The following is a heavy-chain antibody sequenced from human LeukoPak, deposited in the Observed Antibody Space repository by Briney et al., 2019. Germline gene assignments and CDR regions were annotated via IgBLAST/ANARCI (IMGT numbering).Heavy chain of an antibody. Sequence: SVKVSCKASGGTFSSYAISWVRQAPGQGLEWMGGIIPTFGTANYAQKLQGRVTITTDESTSTAYMELSSLRSEDTAVYYCARQIVVVPAARTNYYYMDVWGKGTTVTVSS. CDR1: GGTFSSYA. CDR2: IIPTFGTA. J-gene: IGHJ6*03. D-gene: IGHD2-2*01. CDR3: ARQIVVVPAARTNYYYMDV. V-gene: IGHV1-69*05.